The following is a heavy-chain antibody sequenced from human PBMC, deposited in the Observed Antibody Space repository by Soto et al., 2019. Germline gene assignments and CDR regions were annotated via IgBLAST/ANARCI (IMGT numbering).Heavy chain of an antibody. CDR1: GFTFSSYS. V-gene: IGHV3-21*01. CDR2: ISSSSSYI. J-gene: IGHJ4*02. CDR3: ARLTSYDSSGDYCY. Sequence: EVQLVESGGGLVKPGGSLRLSCAASGFTFSSYSMNWVRQAPGKGLEWVSSISSSSSYIYYADSVKGRFTISRDNAKNALYLQMNSLRAEDTAVYYCARLTSYDSSGDYCYWGQGTLVTVSS. D-gene: IGHD3-22*01.